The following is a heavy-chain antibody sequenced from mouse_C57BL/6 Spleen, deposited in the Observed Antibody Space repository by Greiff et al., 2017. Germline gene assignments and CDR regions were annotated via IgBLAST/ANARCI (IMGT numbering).Heavy chain of an antibody. CDR2: IHPNSGST. Sequence: QVQLQQPGAELVKPGALVKLSCKASGYTFTSYWMHWVKQRPGQGLEWIGMIHPNSGSTNYNEKFKSKATLTVDKSSSTAYMQLSSLTSEDSAVYYCARWFHHAMDYWGQGTSVTVSS. J-gene: IGHJ4*01. CDR3: ARWFHHAMDY. CDR1: GYTFTSYW. V-gene: IGHV1-64*01. D-gene: IGHD2-2*01.